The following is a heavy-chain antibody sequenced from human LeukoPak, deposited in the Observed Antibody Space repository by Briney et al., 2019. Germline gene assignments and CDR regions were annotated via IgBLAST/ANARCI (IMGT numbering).Heavy chain of an antibody. CDR2: ISSSGSTK. V-gene: IGHV3-11*04. CDR1: GGSISSSSYY. J-gene: IGHJ4*02. D-gene: IGHD1-14*01. Sequence: LSLTCTVSGGSISSSSYYWGWIRQPPGKGLEWVSDISSSGSTKYYADSVKGRFTISRDNAKNSLFLQMNSLRAEDTAIYYCAGGTQSDYWGQGTLVTVSS. CDR3: AGGTQSDY.